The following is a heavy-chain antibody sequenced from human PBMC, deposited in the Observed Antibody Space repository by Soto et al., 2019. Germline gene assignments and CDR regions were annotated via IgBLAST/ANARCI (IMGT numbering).Heavy chain of an antibody. Sequence: RASVKVSCKASGYTFTSYAMHWVRQAPGQRLEWMGWINAGNGNTKYSQKFQGRVTITRDTSASTAYMELSSLRSEDTAVYYCARGKAPGGGSCYDYWGQGTLVTVSS. V-gene: IGHV1-3*01. CDR3: ARGKAPGGGSCYDY. CDR2: INAGNGNT. D-gene: IGHD2-15*01. J-gene: IGHJ4*02. CDR1: GYTFTSYA.